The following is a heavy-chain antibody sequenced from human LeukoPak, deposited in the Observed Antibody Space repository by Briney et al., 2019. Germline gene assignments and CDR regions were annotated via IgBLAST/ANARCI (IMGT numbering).Heavy chain of an antibody. V-gene: IGHV3-21*01. Sequence: PGGSLRLSCAASGFTFNTYTVSWVRQAPGKGLEWVSSITSSSSYIHYADSARGRFTISRDNSKNSLYLQMNSLRDEDTAVYYCARDRWEPENWFDRWGQGTLVTVSS. CDR2: ITSSSSYI. CDR1: GFTFNTYT. J-gene: IGHJ5*02. CDR3: ARDRWEPENWFDR. D-gene: IGHD1-26*01.